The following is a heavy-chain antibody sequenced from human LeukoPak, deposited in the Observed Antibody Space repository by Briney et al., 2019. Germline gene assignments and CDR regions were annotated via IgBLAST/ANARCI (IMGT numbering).Heavy chain of an antibody. CDR2: ISYDGSNK. J-gene: IGHJ4*02. CDR1: GFTFSSYA. CDR3: ASDFNYRGRRTGPAAYFDY. Sequence: GGSLRLSCAASGFTFSSYAMHRVRQAPGRGLEWVAVISYDGSNKYYADSVKGRFTISRDNSKNTLYLQMNSLRAGDTAVYYCASDFNYRGRRTGPAAYFDYWGQGTLVTVSS. V-gene: IGHV3-30*04. D-gene: IGHD2-2*01.